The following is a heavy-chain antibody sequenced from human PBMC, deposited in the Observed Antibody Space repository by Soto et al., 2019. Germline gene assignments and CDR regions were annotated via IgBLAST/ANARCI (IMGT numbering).Heavy chain of an antibody. D-gene: IGHD1-26*01. V-gene: IGHV3-23*01. CDR3: AKNRSPGATTWNVY. CDR1: GFIFRSSA. J-gene: IGHJ4*02. Sequence: GGSLRLSCVVSGFIFRSSAMNWVRQAPGKGLECVSTISGSGVSKYYADSVKGRFTISRDNSNNTVSLQMNSLRAEDAAVYYCAKNRSPGATTWNVYWGQGTLVTVSS. CDR2: ISGSGVSK.